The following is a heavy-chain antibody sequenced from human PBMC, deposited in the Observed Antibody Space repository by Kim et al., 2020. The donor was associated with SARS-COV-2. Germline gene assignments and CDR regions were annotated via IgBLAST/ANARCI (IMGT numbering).Heavy chain of an antibody. CDR2: ISYDGSNK. CDR3: ARALESYDFWSGYYTGGIGGGYYYYGMDV. CDR1: GFTFSSYA. Sequence: GGSLRLSCAASGFTFSSYAMHWVRQAPGKGLEWVAVISYDGSNKYYADSVKGRFTISRDNSKNTLYLQMNSLRAEDTAVYYCARALESYDFWSGYYTGGIGGGYYYYGMDVWGQGTTVTVSS. V-gene: IGHV3-30*04. J-gene: IGHJ6*02. D-gene: IGHD3-3*01.